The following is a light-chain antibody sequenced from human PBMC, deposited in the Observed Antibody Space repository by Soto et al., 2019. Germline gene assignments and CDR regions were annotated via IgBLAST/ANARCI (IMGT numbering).Light chain of an antibody. CDR2: WAS. V-gene: IGKV4-1*01. J-gene: IGKJ2*01. CDR1: QSVLYSSNNKNY. CDR3: QEYYITPYT. Sequence: DIVMTQSPDSLAVSLGERATINCKSSQSVLYSSNNKNYLAWYQQKPGQPPKLLIYWASTRESGVPDRFSGSGSGTDFTLTTSSLQAEDVAVYYCQEYYITPYTFGQGTKLEIK.